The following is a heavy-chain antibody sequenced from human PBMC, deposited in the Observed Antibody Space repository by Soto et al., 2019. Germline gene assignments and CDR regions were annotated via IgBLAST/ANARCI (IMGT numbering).Heavy chain of an antibody. Sequence: QMQLVQSGAEVKKTGSSVKVSCKASGYTFTYRYLHWVRQAPGQALEWMGWITPFNGNTNYAQKFQDRVTITRDRSISTAYMELSSLRSEDTAMYYCVGDRGAVGDYYGMDVWGQGTTVTVSS. D-gene: IGHD3-10*01. CDR2: ITPFNGNT. J-gene: IGHJ6*02. CDR1: GYTFTYRY. CDR3: VGDRGAVGDYYGMDV. V-gene: IGHV1-45*02.